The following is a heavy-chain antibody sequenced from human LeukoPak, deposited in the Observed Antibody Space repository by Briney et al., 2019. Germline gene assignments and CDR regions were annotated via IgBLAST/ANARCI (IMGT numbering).Heavy chain of an antibody. CDR2: FSPSGGSR. CDR1: GYTFTSYF. D-gene: IGHD2-15*01. V-gene: IGHV1-46*01. CDR3: ARHSSGGRYLDY. J-gene: IGHJ4*02. Sequence: ASVKVSCTASGYTFTSYFMHWVRQAPGQGLEWMGIFSPSGGSRSFAQRSQGRVTMTMDTSTSTVYMELSSLRSEDTAVYYCARHSSGGRYLDYWGQGTLVTVSS.